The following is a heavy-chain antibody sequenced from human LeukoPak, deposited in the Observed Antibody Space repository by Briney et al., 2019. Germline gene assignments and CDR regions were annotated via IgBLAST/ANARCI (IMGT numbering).Heavy chain of an antibody. J-gene: IGHJ5*02. Sequence: ASVKVSCEVSGYALTSYGISSVRQAPGPGGEWMGGISAYNGKTNSAQKLQGRVTMHTDTSTSTAYMELRSLRSDDTAVHYCPLTVAGALNWFDPWGQGTLVTVSS. D-gene: IGHD6-19*01. CDR3: PLTVAGALNWFDP. CDR1: GYALTSYG. CDR2: ISAYNGKT. V-gene: IGHV1-18*01.